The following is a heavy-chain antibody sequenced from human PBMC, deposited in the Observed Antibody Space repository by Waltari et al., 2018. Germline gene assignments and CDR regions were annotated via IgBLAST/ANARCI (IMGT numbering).Heavy chain of an antibody. J-gene: IGHJ6*02. CDR1: VVSISSHY. Sequence: QVQLQESGPGLVKPSETLSLTCTVSVVSISSHYWSWIRQPPGKGLEWIGYIYYSGSTNYNPALKSRVTRSVDTSKNQFSLKLSSVTAADTAVYYCARDSDFWSGYNYGMDVWGQGTTVTVSS. CDR2: IYYSGST. V-gene: IGHV4-59*11. D-gene: IGHD3-3*01. CDR3: ARDSDFWSGYNYGMDV.